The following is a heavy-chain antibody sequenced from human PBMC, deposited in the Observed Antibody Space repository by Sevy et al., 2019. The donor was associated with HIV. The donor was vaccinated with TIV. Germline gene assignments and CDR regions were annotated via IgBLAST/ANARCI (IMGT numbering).Heavy chain of an antibody. D-gene: IGHD1-26*01. V-gene: IGHV4-59*01. CDR3: ARDKVGATSY. CDR2: IYYSGST. J-gene: IGHJ4*02. CDR1: GGSISSYY. Sequence: SETLSLTCTVSGGSISSYYWSWIRQPPGKGLEWIGYIYYSGSTNYNPSLKSRVTISVDTSKNQFSLKLSSVTAAETAVYYCARDKVGATSYWGQGTLVTVSS.